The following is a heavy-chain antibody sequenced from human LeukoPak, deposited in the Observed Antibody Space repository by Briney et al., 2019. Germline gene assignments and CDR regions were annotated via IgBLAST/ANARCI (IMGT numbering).Heavy chain of an antibody. J-gene: IGHJ4*02. CDR3: AAGPAADF. V-gene: IGHV3-11*03. Sequence: GGSLRLSCVVSGIPFSDYYMNWIRQAPGKGLEWISYISSSSSYTDYADPVKGRFTISRDNAKCALYLQLNSLRFEDTAVYYCAAGPAADFWGEGTLVTVSS. CDR2: ISSSSSYT. CDR1: GIPFSDYY. D-gene: IGHD6-25*01.